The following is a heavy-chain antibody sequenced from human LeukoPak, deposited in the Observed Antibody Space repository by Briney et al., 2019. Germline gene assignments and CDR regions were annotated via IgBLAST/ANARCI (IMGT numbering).Heavy chain of an antibody. CDR2: IYYSGST. V-gene: IGHV4-59*01. CDR3: ARGGRVTVTTAEYFQH. D-gene: IGHD4-17*01. Sequence: SETLSLTCTVSGGSISSYYWSWIRQPPGKGLEWIGYIYYSGSTNYNPSLKSRVTISVDTSKNQFSLKLSSVTAADTAVYYCARGGRVTVTTAEYFQHWGQGTLVTVSS. CDR1: GGSISSYY. J-gene: IGHJ1*01.